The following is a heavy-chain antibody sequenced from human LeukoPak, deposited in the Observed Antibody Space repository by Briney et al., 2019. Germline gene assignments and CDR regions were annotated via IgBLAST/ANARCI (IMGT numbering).Heavy chain of an antibody. Sequence: SETLSLTWTVSGGSISTYCRGWIRQPPGKGLEWIGYISSSGSTNYNPSLNNRVTISVDTSKTQICLKLSSVTAADTAVYHCARHGCSDSHDYWSQGTLVTVSS. CDR1: GGSISTYC. V-gene: IGHV4-59*08. CDR3: ARHGCSDSHDY. CDR2: ISSSGST. D-gene: IGHD6-19*01. J-gene: IGHJ4*02.